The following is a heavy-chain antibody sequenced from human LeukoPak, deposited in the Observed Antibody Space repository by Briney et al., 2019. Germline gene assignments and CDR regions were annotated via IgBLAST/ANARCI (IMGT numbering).Heavy chain of an antibody. D-gene: IGHD3-22*01. CDR2: ISGSGGST. J-gene: IGHJ4*02. V-gene: IGHV3-23*01. CDR1: GFTFSSYA. CDR3: AKTGNYYDSSGYYSVYYFDY. Sequence: GGSLRLSCAASGFTFSSYAMSWVRQAPGKGLEWVSAISGSGGSTYYADSVKGRFTISRDNSKNTLYLQMNSLRAEDTAVYYCAKTGNYYDSSGYYSVYYFDYWGQGTLVTVSS.